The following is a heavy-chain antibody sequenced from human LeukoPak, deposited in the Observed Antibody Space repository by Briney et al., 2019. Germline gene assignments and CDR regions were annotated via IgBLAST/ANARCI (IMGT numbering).Heavy chain of an antibody. CDR3: AAISYSGTWPVGY. CDR2: ISGGGDTT. CDR1: GFTFSSYG. V-gene: IGHV3-23*01. Sequence: PGGSLRLSCAASGFTFSSYGMSWVRQAPGKGLEWVSGISGGGDTTYTADPVKSRFTISRDNSKNTLDLQMNSLTAEDTAVYYCAAISYSGTWPVGYWGQGTLVTVTA. J-gene: IGHJ4*02. D-gene: IGHD6-6*01.